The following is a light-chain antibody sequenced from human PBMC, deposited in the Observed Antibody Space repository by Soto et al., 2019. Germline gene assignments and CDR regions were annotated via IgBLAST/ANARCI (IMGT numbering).Light chain of an antibody. Sequence: DIQMTQSPSSLSASVGDRVTITCRASQSISNYLNWYQQKPGKAPKLLITAASSLQSGVPSRFSGSGSGTDFTLTISTLQPEDFATYYCQQSYSTQYTFGQGTKLEIK. CDR1: QSISNY. J-gene: IGKJ2*01. CDR3: QQSYSTQYT. V-gene: IGKV1-39*01. CDR2: AAS.